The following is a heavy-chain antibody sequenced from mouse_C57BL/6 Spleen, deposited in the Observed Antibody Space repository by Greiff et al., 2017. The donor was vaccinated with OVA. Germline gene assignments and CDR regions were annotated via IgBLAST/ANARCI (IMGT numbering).Heavy chain of an antibody. CDR3: ARPRGSSFAWFAY. J-gene: IGHJ3*01. V-gene: IGHV5-17*01. CDR2: ISSGSSSI. Sequence: EVKLVESGGGLVKPGGSLKLSCAASGFTFSDYGMHWVRQAPEKGLEWVAYISSGSSSIYYADTVKGRFTISRDNAKNTLFLQMTSLRSEDTAMYYCARPRGSSFAWFAYWGQGTLVTVSA. CDR1: GFTFSDYG. D-gene: IGHD1-1*01.